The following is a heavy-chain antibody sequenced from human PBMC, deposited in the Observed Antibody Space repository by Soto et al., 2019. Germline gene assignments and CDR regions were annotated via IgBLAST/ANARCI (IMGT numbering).Heavy chain of an antibody. CDR3: ASKSPTTITPGYYYYYGMDV. CDR1: GGTFNSYT. D-gene: IGHD5-12*01. CDR2: IIPVLDIP. J-gene: IGHJ6*02. Sequence: QVQLVQSGAEVKKPGSSVKVSCKASGGTFNSYTISWVRQAPGQGLEWMGRIIPVLDIPIYAQRFQGRVTITADKSTNTAYMELSSLRSEDTAVYYCASKSPTTITPGYYYYYGMDVWGQGTTVTVSS. V-gene: IGHV1-69*02.